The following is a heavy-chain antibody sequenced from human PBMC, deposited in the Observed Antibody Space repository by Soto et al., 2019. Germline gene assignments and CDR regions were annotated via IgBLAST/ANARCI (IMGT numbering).Heavy chain of an antibody. D-gene: IGHD3-22*01. Sequence: ETLSLTCTVSGGSISSYYWSWIRQPPGKGLEWIGYIYYSGSTNYNPSLKSRVTISVDTSKNQFSLKLSSVTAADTAVYYCARVYYYDSSGYHYYYYGMDVWGQGTTVTVSS. CDR2: IYYSGST. J-gene: IGHJ6*02. CDR1: GGSISSYY. V-gene: IGHV4-59*01. CDR3: ARVYYYDSSGYHYYYYGMDV.